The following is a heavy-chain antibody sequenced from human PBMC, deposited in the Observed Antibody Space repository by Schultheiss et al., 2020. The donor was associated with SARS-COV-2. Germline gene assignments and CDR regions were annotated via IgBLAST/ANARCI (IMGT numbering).Heavy chain of an antibody. CDR2: ISSSGSTI. Sequence: GGSLRLSCAASGFTFSDYYMSWIRQAPGKGLEWVSYISSSGSTIYYADSVKGRFTISRDNAKNSLYLQMNSLRAEDTAVYYCARDGSYYDFWSGYWDYYYGMDVWGQGTTVTVSS. CDR3: ARDGSYYDFWSGYWDYYYGMDV. CDR1: GFTFSDYY. D-gene: IGHD3-3*01. V-gene: IGHV3-11*04. J-gene: IGHJ6*02.